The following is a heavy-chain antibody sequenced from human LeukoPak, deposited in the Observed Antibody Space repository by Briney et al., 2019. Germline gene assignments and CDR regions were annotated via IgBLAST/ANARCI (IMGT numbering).Heavy chain of an antibody. V-gene: IGHV1-2*02. CDR2: INPNSGGT. CDR3: ASQSLENDDAFDI. CDR1: GYTFTVYY. D-gene: IGHD1-1*01. J-gene: IGHJ3*02. Sequence: ASVKVSCKASGYTFTVYYMHWVRQAPGQGLEWMGWINPNSGGTNYAQKFQGRVTMTRDTSISTSYMELSRLRSDDTAVYYCASQSLENDDAFDIWGQGTMVTVSS.